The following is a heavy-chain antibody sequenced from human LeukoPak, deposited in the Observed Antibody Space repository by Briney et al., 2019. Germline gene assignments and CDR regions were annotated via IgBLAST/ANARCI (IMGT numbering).Heavy chain of an antibody. CDR3: ARVQRGEMATFDY. CDR2: ISSTSTYI. D-gene: IGHD5-24*01. J-gene: IGHJ4*02. Sequence: GGSLRLSCAASGFIFSSYSMNWVRHAPGKGLEWVSSISSTSTYIHYADSLKGRFTISRDNVRNSLYLQINSLRVEDTAVYYCARVQRGEMATFDYWGQGTLVTVSS. CDR1: GFIFSSYS. V-gene: IGHV3-21*01.